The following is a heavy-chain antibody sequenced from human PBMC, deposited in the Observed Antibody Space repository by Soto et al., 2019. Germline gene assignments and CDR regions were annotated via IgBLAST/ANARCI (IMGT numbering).Heavy chain of an antibody. CDR1: GFSFSSFS. Sequence: EVQLVESGGGLVKPGGSLRLSCEASGFSFSSFSMNWVRQTSRKGLEWVSYITSSSSRILYADSVRGRFTISRDNAKNSLYLQMNSLTVEDTAVYYCTRDPHALDYCGQGVLVTVSS. J-gene: IGHJ4*02. V-gene: IGHV3-48*01. CDR3: TRDPHALDY. CDR2: ITSSSSRI.